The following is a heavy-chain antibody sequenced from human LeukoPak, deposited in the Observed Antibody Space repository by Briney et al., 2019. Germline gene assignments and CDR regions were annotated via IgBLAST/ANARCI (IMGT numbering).Heavy chain of an antibody. CDR1: GGSISSGSYY. V-gene: IGHV4-61*09. CDR2: IYTSGST. J-gene: IGHJ4*02. D-gene: IGHD4-17*01. CDR3: ARENGDYDY. Sequence: SETLSLTCTVSGGSISSGSYYWSWIRQPAGKGLEWIGHIYTSGSTNYNPSLKSRVTISVDTSKNQFSLKLSSVTAADTAVYYCARENGDYDYWGQGTLVTVSS.